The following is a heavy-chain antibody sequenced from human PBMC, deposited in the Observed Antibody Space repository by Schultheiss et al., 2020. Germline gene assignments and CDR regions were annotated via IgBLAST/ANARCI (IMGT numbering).Heavy chain of an antibody. CDR1: GYTFTSYG. D-gene: IGHD4-17*01. J-gene: IGHJ6*02. CDR2: ISAYIGNT. Sequence: ASVKVSCKASGYTFTSYGISWVRQAPGQGLEWMGWISAYIGNTNYAQKLQGRVTMTTDTSTSTAYMELRSLRSDDTAVYYCARADGDYAYYYGMDVWGQGTTVTVSS. CDR3: ARADGDYAYYYGMDV. V-gene: IGHV1-18*01.